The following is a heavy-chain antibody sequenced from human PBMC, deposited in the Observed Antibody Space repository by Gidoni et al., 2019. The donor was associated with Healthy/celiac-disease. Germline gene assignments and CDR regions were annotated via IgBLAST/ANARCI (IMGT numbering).Heavy chain of an antibody. CDR3: ARRRYSNTFDY. D-gene: IGHD6-13*01. CDR1: GGSISGSSYY. J-gene: IGHJ4*02. V-gene: IGHV4-39*01. CDR2: IYYSGST. Sequence: QLQLQESGPGLVKPSETLSPTCTVPGGSISGSSYYWDWIRQPPGKGLEWIGSIYYSGSTYYNPSLKSRVTISVDTSKNQFSLKLSSVTAADTAVYYCARRRYSNTFDYWGQGTLVTVSS.